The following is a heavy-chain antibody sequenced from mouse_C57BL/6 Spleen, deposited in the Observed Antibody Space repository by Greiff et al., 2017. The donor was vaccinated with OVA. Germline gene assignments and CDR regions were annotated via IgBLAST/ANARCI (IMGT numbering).Heavy chain of an antibody. CDR1: GYTFTSYW. Sequence: QVQLQQPGAELVRPGSSVKLSCKASGYTFTSYWMDWVKQRPGQGLEWIGNIYPSDSETHYNQKFKDKATLTVDKSSSTAYMQLSSLTSEDSAVYYCASDYYSNYDYAMDYWGQGTSVTVSS. CDR3: ASDYYSNYDYAMDY. CDR2: IYPSDSET. V-gene: IGHV1-61*01. J-gene: IGHJ4*01. D-gene: IGHD2-5*01.